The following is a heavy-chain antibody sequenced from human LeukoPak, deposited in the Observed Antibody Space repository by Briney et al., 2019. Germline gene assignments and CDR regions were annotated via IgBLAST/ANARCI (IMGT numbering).Heavy chain of an antibody. Sequence: ASVKVSCKASGYTFTGYYMHWVRQAPGQGLEWMGWISAYNGNTNYAQKLQGRVTMTTDTSTSTAYMELRSLRSDDTAVCYCARDPQVYGDFDNWFDPWGQGTLVTVSS. CDR2: ISAYNGNT. CDR3: ARDPQVYGDFDNWFDP. CDR1: GYTFTGYY. V-gene: IGHV1-18*04. J-gene: IGHJ5*02. D-gene: IGHD4-17*01.